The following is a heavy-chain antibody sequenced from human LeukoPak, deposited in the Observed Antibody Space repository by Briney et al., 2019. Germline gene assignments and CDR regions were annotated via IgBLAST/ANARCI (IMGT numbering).Heavy chain of an antibody. Sequence: GGSLRLSCAASGFXFSHAWINWVREAPGKGLEWVGRIKSKTDGETIDYAAPVKGRVTISRDESKNTVYLQMNSLKIEDTAVYYCTIVGPLTYYYESSGYYIPNNWGQGTLVTVSS. CDR1: GFXFSHAW. J-gene: IGHJ4*02. CDR2: IKSKTDGETI. CDR3: TIVGPLTYYYESSGYYIPNN. D-gene: IGHD3-22*01. V-gene: IGHV3-15*01.